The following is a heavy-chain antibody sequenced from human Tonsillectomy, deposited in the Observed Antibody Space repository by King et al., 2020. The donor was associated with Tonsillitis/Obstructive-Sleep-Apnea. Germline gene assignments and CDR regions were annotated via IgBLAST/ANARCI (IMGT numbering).Heavy chain of an antibody. CDR2: IVVGSGNT. D-gene: IGHD3-10*01. V-gene: IGHV1-58*01. CDR3: AAAEYYGSGSYLFDY. J-gene: IGHJ4*02. Sequence: QLVESGPEVKKPGTSVKVSCKASGFTFTSSAVQWVRQARGQRLEWIGWIVVGSGNTNYAQKFQERVTITRDMSTSTAYMELSSLSSEDTAVYYCAAAEYYGSGSYLFDYWGQGTLVTVSS. CDR1: GFTFTSSA.